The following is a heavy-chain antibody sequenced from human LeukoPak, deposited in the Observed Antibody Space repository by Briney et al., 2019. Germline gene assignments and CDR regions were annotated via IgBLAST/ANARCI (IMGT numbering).Heavy chain of an antibody. CDR3: ARDGIGYSSSWYYVY. CDR1: GFTFSSYS. CDR2: ICSSSSYI. J-gene: IGHJ4*02. V-gene: IGHV3-21*01. D-gene: IGHD6-13*01. Sequence: GGSLRLSCAASGFTFSSYSTNWVRQAPGKGLEWVSSICSSSSYIYYADSVKGRFTISRDNAKNSLYLQMNSLRAEDTAVYYCARDGIGYSSSWYYVYWGQGTLVTVSS.